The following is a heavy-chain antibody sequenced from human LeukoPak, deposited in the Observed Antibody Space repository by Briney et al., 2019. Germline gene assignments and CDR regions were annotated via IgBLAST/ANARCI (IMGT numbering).Heavy chain of an antibody. CDR3: ARHCSSTSCYFPKYYYGMDV. CDR1: GGSISSGGYS. D-gene: IGHD2-2*01. V-gene: IGHV4-30-2*01. CDR2: IYHSGST. Sequence: SQTLSLTCAVSGGSISSGGYSWSWIRQPPGKGLEWIGYIYHSGSTYHNPSLKSRVTISVDRSKNQFSLKLSSVTAADTAVYYCARHCSSTSCYFPKYYYGMDVWGQGTTVTVSS. J-gene: IGHJ6*02.